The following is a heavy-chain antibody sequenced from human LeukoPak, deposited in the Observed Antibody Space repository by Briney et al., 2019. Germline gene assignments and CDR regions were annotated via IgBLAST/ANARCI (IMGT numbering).Heavy chain of an antibody. J-gene: IGHJ4*02. CDR1: GYTFTDYY. Sequence: GASVKVSCKASGYTFTDYYIHWVRQAPGQELEWMGWINPKSGGTNYAQKLQGRVTMTTDTSTSTAYMDLRSLRSDDTAVYYCARERSGWFFSNWGQGTLVTVSS. V-gene: IGHV1-2*02. CDR2: INPKSGGT. CDR3: ARERSGWFFSN. D-gene: IGHD6-19*01.